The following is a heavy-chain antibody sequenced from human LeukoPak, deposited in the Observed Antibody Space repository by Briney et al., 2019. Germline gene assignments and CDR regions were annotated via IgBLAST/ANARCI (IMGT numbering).Heavy chain of an antibody. V-gene: IGHV3-7*01. J-gene: IGHJ4*02. CDR2: IKQDGSEK. CDR3: ATGIAAAGIYDY. CDR1: GFTFSSYW. D-gene: IGHD6-13*01. Sequence: GGSLRLSCAASGFTFSSYWMSWVRQAPGKGLEWVANIKQDGSEKYYVDSVKGRFTISRDNSKNTLYLQMNSLRAEDTAVYYCATGIAAAGIYDYWGQGTLVTVSS.